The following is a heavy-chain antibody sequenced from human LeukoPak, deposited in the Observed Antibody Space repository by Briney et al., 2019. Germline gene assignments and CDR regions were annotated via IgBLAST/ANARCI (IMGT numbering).Heavy chain of an antibody. CDR3: ARVSIAVAVDY. CDR1: GASFSGYY. V-gene: IGHV4-34*01. D-gene: IGHD6-19*01. Sequence: SETLSLTCAVYGASFSGYYWSWIRQPPGKGLEWIGEINHSGSTNYNPSLKSRVTISVDTSKNQFSLKLSSVTAADTAVYYCARVSIAVAVDYWGQGTLVTVSS. J-gene: IGHJ4*02. CDR2: INHSGST.